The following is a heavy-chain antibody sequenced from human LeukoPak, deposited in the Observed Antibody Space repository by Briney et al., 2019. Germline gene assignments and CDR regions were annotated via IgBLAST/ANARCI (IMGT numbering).Heavy chain of an antibody. D-gene: IGHD5-18*01. J-gene: IGHJ4*02. V-gene: IGHV1-69*04. CDR1: GGTFSSYA. Sequence: SVKVSCKASGGTFSSYAISWVRQAPGQGLEWMGRIIPILGMANYAQKFQGRVTITADKSTSTAYMELSSLRSEDTAVYYCARGAEYSYGTLDYWGQGTLVTVSS. CDR3: ARGAEYSYGTLDY. CDR2: IIPILGMA.